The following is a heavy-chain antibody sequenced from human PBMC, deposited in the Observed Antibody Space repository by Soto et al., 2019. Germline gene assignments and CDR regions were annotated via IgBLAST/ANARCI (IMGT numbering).Heavy chain of an antibody. Sequence: QVQLVESGGGVVQPGRSLRLSCAPSGFTFSNYAMHWVRQAPGKGLEWVAVISYDGSNKYYADSVKGRFTISRDNSKNTLYLLRNILRAEDTAVYYCARDKRDLRFLEWSYYFDYWGQGTLVTVSS. J-gene: IGHJ4*02. CDR3: ARDKRDLRFLEWSYYFDY. CDR2: ISYDGSNK. CDR1: GFTFSNYA. V-gene: IGHV3-30-3*01. D-gene: IGHD3-3*01.